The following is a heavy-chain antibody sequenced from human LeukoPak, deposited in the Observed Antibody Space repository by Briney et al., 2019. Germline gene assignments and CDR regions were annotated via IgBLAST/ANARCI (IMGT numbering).Heavy chain of an antibody. J-gene: IGHJ6*03. Sequence: ASVKVSCKASGYTFTSYDINWVRQATGQGLEWMGWMNPNSGNTGYAQKFQGRVTITRNTSISTAYMELSSLRSEDTAVYYCARGVVSCWNQPCYYYYYMDVWGKGTTVTVSS. CDR3: ARGVVSCWNQPCYYYYYMDV. V-gene: IGHV1-8*03. CDR2: MNPNSGNT. D-gene: IGHD1-1*01. CDR1: GYTFTSYD.